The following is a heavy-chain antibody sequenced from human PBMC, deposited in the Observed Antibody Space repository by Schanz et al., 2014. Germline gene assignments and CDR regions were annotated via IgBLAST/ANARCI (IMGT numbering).Heavy chain of an antibody. CDR1: GASMDNYY. V-gene: IGHV4-59*12. J-gene: IGHJ6*02. CDR3: YGMDV. Sequence: QVQLQESGPGLVRPSETLSLTCTVSGASMDNYYWSWIRQPPGKGLEWIGYIFFRGSTYYNPSLKGRVTISIDPSKNQFSLRLPSVTAADTAVYYCYGMDVWGQGTTVTVSS. CDR2: IFFRGST.